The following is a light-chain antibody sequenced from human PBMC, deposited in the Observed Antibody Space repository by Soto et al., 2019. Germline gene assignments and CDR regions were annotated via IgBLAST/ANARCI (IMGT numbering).Light chain of an antibody. CDR2: DAS. J-gene: IGKJ5*01. CDR3: QQRSNWPVT. CDR1: QSVSSY. Sequence: EIVLTQSPATLSLSPGERATLSCRASQSVSSYLDWYQQKPGKAPRLLIYDASNRATGIPARFSGSGSGTDFTLTISSLEPEDFAVYYCQQRSNWPVTFGQGTRLEIK. V-gene: IGKV3-11*01.